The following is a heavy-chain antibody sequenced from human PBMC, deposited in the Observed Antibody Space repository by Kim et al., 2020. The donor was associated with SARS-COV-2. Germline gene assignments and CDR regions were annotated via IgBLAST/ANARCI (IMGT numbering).Heavy chain of an antibody. CDR3: ARGPGYYDSSGYYTGGNWYFDL. CDR2: ISYDGSNK. D-gene: IGHD3-22*01. CDR1: GFTFSSYA. J-gene: IGHJ2*01. V-gene: IGHV3-30*04. Sequence: GGSLRLSCAASGFTFSSYAMHWVRQAPGKGLEWVAVISYDGSNKYYADSVKGRFTISRDNSKNTLYLQMNSLRAEDTAVYYCARGPGYYDSSGYYTGGNWYFDLWGRGTLVTVSS.